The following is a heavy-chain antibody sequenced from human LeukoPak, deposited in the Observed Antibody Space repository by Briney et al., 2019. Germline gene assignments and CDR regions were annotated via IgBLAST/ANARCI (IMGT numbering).Heavy chain of an antibody. CDR2: IAGSGGNT. Sequence: PGASRVLSGAAAGFPFSNYAMSGVRPAPGKGREGVSAIAGSGGNTYYADSVKGRFTISRDNSKNTVFLQMNSLRAEDTAVYYCAKWGDYDVLTGYYVSDYWGQGTLVTVSS. V-gene: IGHV3-23*01. D-gene: IGHD3-9*01. J-gene: IGHJ4*02. CDR3: AKWGDYDVLTGYYVSDY. CDR1: GFPFSNYA.